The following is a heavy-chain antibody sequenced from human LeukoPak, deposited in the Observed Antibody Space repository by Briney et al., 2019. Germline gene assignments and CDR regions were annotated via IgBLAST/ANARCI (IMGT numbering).Heavy chain of an antibody. Sequence: GGSLRLPCAASGFTFSSYWMHWVRQAPGKGLVWVSRINSDGYSTSYADSVKGRFTISRDNAKNTLYLQMNSLRAEDTAVYYCASPYSGSYYGFDYWGQGTLVTVSS. V-gene: IGHV3-74*01. CDR2: INSDGYST. D-gene: IGHD1-26*01. J-gene: IGHJ4*02. CDR1: GFTFSSYW. CDR3: ASPYSGSYYGFDY.